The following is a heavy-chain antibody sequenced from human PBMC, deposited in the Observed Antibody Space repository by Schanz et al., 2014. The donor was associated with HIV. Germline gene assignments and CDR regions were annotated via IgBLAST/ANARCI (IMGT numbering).Heavy chain of an antibody. V-gene: IGHV4-34*01. D-gene: IGHD3-16*01. CDR2: INDSGRA. J-gene: IGHJ4*03. CDR3: AKDGGRMGGQRQLFAY. CDR1: GGSFNGDY. Sequence: QVQLQQWGAGLLKPSETLSLTCAVYGGSFNGDYWTWLRQPPGKALEWIGEINDSGRASINPSLKSRVTMPVDTSKNRFSLKWSSVTAADTAFYYCAKDGGRMGGQRQLFAYWGHGTLVTVSS.